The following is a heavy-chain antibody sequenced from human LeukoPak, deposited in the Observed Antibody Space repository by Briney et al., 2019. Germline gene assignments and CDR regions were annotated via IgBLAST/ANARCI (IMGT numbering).Heavy chain of an antibody. CDR1: GGSISSSNYF. CDR3: ARFPGSAEYRHYYYMDV. V-gene: IGHV4-61*01. Sequence: PSQTLSLTCTVSGGSISSSNYFWSWIRQPPGKGLECIGYIYYSDSTNYNPSLKSRVTVSVDTSKNQFSLKLSSVTAADTAVYYCARFPGSAEYRHYYYMDVWGKGTTVTVSS. CDR2: IYYSDST. D-gene: IGHD2-15*01. J-gene: IGHJ6*03.